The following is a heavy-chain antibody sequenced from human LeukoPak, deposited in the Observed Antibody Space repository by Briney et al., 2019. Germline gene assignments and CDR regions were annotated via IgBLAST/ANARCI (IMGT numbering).Heavy chain of an antibody. V-gene: IGHV3-7*01. Sequence: GGSLRLSCAASRFTFSNYWMSWVRQAPGKGPEWVANIKQDGSETYYVDSVKGRFTISRDNAKNSLSLQMNSLRAEDTAVYYCARQRGSGCLDYWGQGTLVTVSS. CDR2: IKQDGSET. D-gene: IGHD6-19*01. CDR3: ARQRGSGCLDY. J-gene: IGHJ4*02. CDR1: RFTFSNYW.